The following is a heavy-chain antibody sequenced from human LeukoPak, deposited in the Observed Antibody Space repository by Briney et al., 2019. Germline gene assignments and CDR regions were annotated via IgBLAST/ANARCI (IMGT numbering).Heavy chain of an antibody. D-gene: IGHD3-22*01. CDR3: ARDPYYDSSGYSYSHFDY. CDR2: ISAYNGNT. J-gene: IGHJ4*02. CDR1: GYTFTSYG. Sequence: ASVKVSCKASGYTFTSYGNSWVRQAPGQGLEWMGWISAYNGNTNYAQKLQGRVTMTTDTSTSTAYMELRSLRSDDTAVYYCARDPYYDSSGYSYSHFDYWGQGTLVTVSS. V-gene: IGHV1-18*01.